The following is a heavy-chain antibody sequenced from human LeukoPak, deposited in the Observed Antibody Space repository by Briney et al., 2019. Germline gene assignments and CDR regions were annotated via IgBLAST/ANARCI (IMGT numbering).Heavy chain of an antibody. CDR3: ARLGVDYDFWSGYDIDAFDI. D-gene: IGHD3-3*01. J-gene: IGHJ3*02. V-gene: IGHV1-18*01. CDR2: ISTYNGNT. Sequence: ASLKVSCKASGYTFTSYSITWVRQAPGQGLEWMGWISTYNGNTNYAEKFQGRLTMTTDTSTSTAYMELRSLRSDDTAVYYCARLGVDYDFWSGYDIDAFDIWGQGTMVTVSS. CDR1: GYTFTSYS.